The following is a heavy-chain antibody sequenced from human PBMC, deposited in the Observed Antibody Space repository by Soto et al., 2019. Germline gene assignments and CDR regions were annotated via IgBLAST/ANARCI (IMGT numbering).Heavy chain of an antibody. CDR3: AKDGHPYCISTSCYGEGGTY. V-gene: IGHV3-23*01. CDR2: ISGSGGST. Sequence: GGSLRLSCAASGFSFSSYAMSWVRQAPGKGLEWVSAISGSGGSTYYADSVKGRFTISRDNSKNTLYLQMNSLRAEDTAVYYCAKDGHPYCISTSCYGEGGTYWGQGTLVTAPQ. D-gene: IGHD2-2*01. J-gene: IGHJ4*02. CDR1: GFSFSSYA.